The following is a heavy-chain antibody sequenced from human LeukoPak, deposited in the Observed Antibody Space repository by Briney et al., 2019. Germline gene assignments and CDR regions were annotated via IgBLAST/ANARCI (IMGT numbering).Heavy chain of an antibody. CDR3: ARQWLVDDAFDI. V-gene: IGHV3-9*01. J-gene: IGHJ3*02. CDR2: ISWNSGSI. D-gene: IGHD6-19*01. CDR1: GFTFDDYA. Sequence: GRSLRLSCAASGFTFDDYAMHWVRQAPGKGLEWVSGISWNSGSIGYADSVKGRFTISRDNAKNSLYLQMNSLRAEDTAVYYCARQWLVDDAFDIWGQGTMVTVSS.